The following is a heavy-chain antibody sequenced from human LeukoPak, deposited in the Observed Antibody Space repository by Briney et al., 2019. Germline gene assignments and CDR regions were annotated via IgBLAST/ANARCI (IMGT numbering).Heavy chain of an antibody. D-gene: IGHD4-17*01. Sequence: PSETLSLTCTVSGGAISSSSYYWGWLRQPPGKGLEWIGSIYYSGTTHYNPSLRSRVTISVDTSKNQFSLRLSSVTAADRAVYYCARHSPSVTSIDYWGHGTLVTDSS. CDR1: GGAISSSSYY. CDR2: IYYSGTT. V-gene: IGHV4-39*01. J-gene: IGHJ4*01. CDR3: ARHSPSVTSIDY.